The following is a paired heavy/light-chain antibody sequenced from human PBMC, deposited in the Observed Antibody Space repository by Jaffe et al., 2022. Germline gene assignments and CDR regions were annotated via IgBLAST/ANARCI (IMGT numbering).Heavy chain of an antibody. CDR2: IYHSGST. CDR3: ARLIRGYYDILTGSYEDAYYFDY. J-gene: IGHJ4*02. D-gene: IGHD3-9*01. CDR1: GYSISSGYY. V-gene: IGHV4-38-2*01. Sequence: QVQLQESGPGLVKPSETLSLTCAVSGYSISSGYYWGWIRQPPGKGLEWIGSIYHSGSTYYNPSLKSRVTISVDTSKNQFSLKLSSVTAADTAVYYCARLIRGYYDILTGSYEDAYYFDYWGQGTLVTVSS.
Light chain of an antibody. CDR2: DVS. J-gene: IGLJ2*01. V-gene: IGLV2-11*01. CDR1: SSDVGGYNY. Sequence: QSALTQPRSVSGSPGQSVTISCTGTSSDVGGYNYVSWYQQHPGKAPKLMIYDVSKRPSGVPDRFSGSKSGNTASLTISGLQAEDEADYYCCSYAGSYHRFGGGTKLTVL. CDR3: CSYAGSYHR.